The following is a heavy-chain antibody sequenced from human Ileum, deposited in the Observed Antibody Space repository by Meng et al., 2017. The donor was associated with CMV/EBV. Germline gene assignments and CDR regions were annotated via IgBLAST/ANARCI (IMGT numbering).Heavy chain of an antibody. V-gene: IGHV3-72*01. CDR3: TRGPPDY. CDR1: GFTFSDQN. J-gene: IGHJ4*02. Sequence: RLSCAASGFTFSDQNMDWVRQAAGKGLEWLGRIRNKANSYTTEYAASVKGRFSISRDDSKNSLYLQMNTLKSEDTALYYCTRGPPDYWGQGTLVTVSS. CDR2: IRNKANSYTT.